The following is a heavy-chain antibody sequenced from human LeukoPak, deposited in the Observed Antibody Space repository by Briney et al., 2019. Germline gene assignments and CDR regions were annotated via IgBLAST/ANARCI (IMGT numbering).Heavy chain of an antibody. CDR1: GASMTSYY. J-gene: IGHJ4*02. CDR3: ARIPGDRPDD. Sequence: SETLSLTCTVSGASMTSYYWTWIRQPLGKGLEWVGYMYFGERTNYNPSLKSRATISIDTSKKQFSLNLKSVTAADTAVYYCARIPGDRPDDWGQGTLVTVS. D-gene: IGHD7-27*01. V-gene: IGHV4-59*01. CDR2: MYFGERT.